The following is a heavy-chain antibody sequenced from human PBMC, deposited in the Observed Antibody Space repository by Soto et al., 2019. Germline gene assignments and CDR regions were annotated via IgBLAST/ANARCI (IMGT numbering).Heavy chain of an antibody. CDR1: GGSISGYY. Sequence: PSETLSLTCTVSGGSISGYYWTWIRQPPGKGLEWIGYIFYSGVTNYNPSLKSRVTLSVDTSKNQFSLKLRSVTAADTAVHYCARVGSSGWPPDYWGRGTLVTVSS. CDR2: IFYSGVT. CDR3: ARVGSSGWPPDY. J-gene: IGHJ4*02. D-gene: IGHD6-19*01. V-gene: IGHV4-59*01.